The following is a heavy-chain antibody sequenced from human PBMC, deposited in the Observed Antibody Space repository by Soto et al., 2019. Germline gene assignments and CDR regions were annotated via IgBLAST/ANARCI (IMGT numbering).Heavy chain of an antibody. D-gene: IGHD3-16*02. CDR3: TTDLRLYDYVWGSYRQAELQRDY. CDR2: IKSKTDGGTT. J-gene: IGHJ4*02. V-gene: IGHV3-15*07. Sequence: GGSLRLSCAASGFTFSNAWMNWVRQAPGKGLEWVGRIKSKTDGGTTDYAAPVKGRFTISRDDSKNTLYLQMNSLKTEDTAVYYCTTDLRLYDYVWGSYRQAELQRDYWGQGTLVTVSS. CDR1: GFTFSNAW.